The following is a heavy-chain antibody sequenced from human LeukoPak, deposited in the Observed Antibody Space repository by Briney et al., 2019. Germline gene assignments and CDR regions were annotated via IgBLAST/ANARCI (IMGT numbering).Heavy chain of an antibody. CDR2: FGPAGDT. Sequence: GGSLRLSCATSGFPFSAYDMHWVRQAPGKGLEWVSAFGPAGDTYYPGAVKGRFTISRDYATDSLYLQMNSLRAGDTAVYFCVRGALPGDNWYFDLWGRGTLVTVSS. CDR3: VRGALPGDNWYFDL. J-gene: IGHJ2*01. V-gene: IGHV3-13*01. CDR1: GFPFSAYD.